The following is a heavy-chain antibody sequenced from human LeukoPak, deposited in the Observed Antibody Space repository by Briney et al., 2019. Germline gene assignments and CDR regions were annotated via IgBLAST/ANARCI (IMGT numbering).Heavy chain of an antibody. CDR1: GGTFSSYT. CDR3: ARSLIYDSSGYFDY. V-gene: IGHV1-69*02. D-gene: IGHD3-22*01. CDR2: IIPILGIA. J-gene: IGHJ4*02. Sequence: GASVKVSCKASGGTFSSYTISWVRQAPGQGLEWMGRIIPILGIANYAQKFQGRVTITADKSTSTAYMELSSLRSEDTAVYYCARSLIYDSSGYFDYWGQGTPVTVSS.